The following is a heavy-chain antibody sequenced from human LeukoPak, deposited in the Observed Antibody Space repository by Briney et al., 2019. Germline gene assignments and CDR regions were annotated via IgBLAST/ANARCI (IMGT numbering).Heavy chain of an antibody. Sequence: GGSLRLSCVGSGFTFRSHAMSWVRQAPEKGLEFVSGIYENGGTTYYADSVKGRFSISRDNSKNTLYLQMNSLRAEDTAVYYCAKEGHYDFWSGFRVFDYWGQGTLVTVSS. J-gene: IGHJ4*02. V-gene: IGHV3-23*01. D-gene: IGHD3-3*01. CDR1: GFTFRSHA. CDR3: AKEGHYDFWSGFRVFDY. CDR2: IYENGGTT.